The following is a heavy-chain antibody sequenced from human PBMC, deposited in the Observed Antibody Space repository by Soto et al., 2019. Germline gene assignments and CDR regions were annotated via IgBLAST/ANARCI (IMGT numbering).Heavy chain of an antibody. CDR1: GFTFTRYS. CDR3: ARESEDLTSNFDY. Sequence: GGSLSLSCAASGFTFTRYSMNWVRQAPGKGLEWVSSISSTTNYIYYGDSMKGRFTISRDNAKNSLYLEMNSLRAEDTAVYYCARESEDLTSNFDYWGQGTLVTVSS. CDR2: ISSTTNYI. J-gene: IGHJ4*02. V-gene: IGHV3-21*06.